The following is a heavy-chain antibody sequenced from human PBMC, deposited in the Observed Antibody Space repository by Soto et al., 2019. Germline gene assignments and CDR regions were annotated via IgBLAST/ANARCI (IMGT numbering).Heavy chain of an antibody. CDR1: GYTFTSYG. D-gene: IGHD1-1*01. J-gene: IGHJ4*02. CDR3: ARGRYGDY. Sequence: QVHLVQSGAEVKKPGASVKVSCKASGYTFTSYGITWVRQAPGQGLEWMGGISAHNGNTDYAQKLQGRVIVTRDTSQSTAYMELRSLVSDDTAFYYCARGRYGDYWGQGALVTVSS. CDR2: ISAHNGNT. V-gene: IGHV1-18*01.